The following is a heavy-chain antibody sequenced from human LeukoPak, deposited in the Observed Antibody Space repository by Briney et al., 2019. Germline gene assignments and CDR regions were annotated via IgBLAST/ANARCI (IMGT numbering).Heavy chain of an antibody. J-gene: IGHJ4*02. CDR3: ARDLWLDPFDY. CDR2: INPNSGGT. Sequence: ASVKVSCTASGYTFTGYYMHWVRQAPGQGPEWMGWINPNSGGTNYAQKFQGRVTMTRDTSISTAYMELSRLRPDDTAVYYCARDLWLDPFDYWGQGTLVTVSS. CDR1: GYTFTGYY. D-gene: IGHD6-19*01. V-gene: IGHV1-2*02.